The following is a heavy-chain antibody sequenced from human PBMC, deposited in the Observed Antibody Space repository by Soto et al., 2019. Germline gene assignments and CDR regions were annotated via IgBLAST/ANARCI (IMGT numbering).Heavy chain of an antibody. Sequence: SETLSLTCTVSGGSISSYYWSWIRQPPGKGLEWIGYIYYSGGTSYNPSLKSRVTISVDTSKNQFSLKLSSVTAADTAVYYCARDTPRRVFDYWGQGTLVSVSS. CDR2: IYYSGGT. CDR3: ARDTPRRVFDY. CDR1: GGSISSYY. J-gene: IGHJ4*02. V-gene: IGHV4-59*01.